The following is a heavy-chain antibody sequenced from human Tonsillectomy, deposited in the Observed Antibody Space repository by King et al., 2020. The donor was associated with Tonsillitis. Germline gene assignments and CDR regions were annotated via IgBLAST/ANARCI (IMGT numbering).Heavy chain of an antibody. CDR3: ARGIGVVQYYYYYYMDV. CDR2: IYYTGST. D-gene: IGHD3-3*01. CDR1: GGSISSYY. J-gene: IGHJ6*03. Sequence: VQLKESGPGLVKPSETLSLTCTVSGGSISSYYWNWIRQPPGKGLEWIGYIYYTGSTRYNPSLRRRVTISVDASKNELSLKLTSVTAADTAVYYCARGIGVVQYYYYYYMDVWGKGTTVTVSS. V-gene: IGHV4-59*01.